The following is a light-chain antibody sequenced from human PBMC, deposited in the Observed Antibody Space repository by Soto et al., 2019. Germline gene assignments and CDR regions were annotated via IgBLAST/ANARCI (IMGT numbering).Light chain of an antibody. Sequence: EIVFTHSLGTLSLSPCERATLSFSACQSVSSSYLAWYQQTPGQAPRLLIYGASSRATGIPDRFSGSGSGTDFTLTISRLEPEDFAVYYCQQYGSSPPWTFGQGPKVDI. CDR1: QSVSSSY. J-gene: IGKJ1*01. V-gene: IGKV3-20*01. CDR2: GAS. CDR3: QQYGSSPPWT.